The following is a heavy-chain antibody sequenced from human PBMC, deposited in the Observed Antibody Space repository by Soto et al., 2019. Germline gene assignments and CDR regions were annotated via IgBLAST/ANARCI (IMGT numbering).Heavy chain of an antibody. CDR2: IKQDGSEK. Sequence: GGSLRLSCAASGFTFSSYWMSWVRQAPGKGLEWVANIKQDGSEKYYVDSVKGRFTISRDNAKNSLYLQMNSLRAEDTAVYYCARDLERYSSGWSFDYWGQGTLVTVSS. D-gene: IGHD6-19*01. J-gene: IGHJ4*02. CDR3: ARDLERYSSGWSFDY. CDR1: GFTFSSYW. V-gene: IGHV3-7*05.